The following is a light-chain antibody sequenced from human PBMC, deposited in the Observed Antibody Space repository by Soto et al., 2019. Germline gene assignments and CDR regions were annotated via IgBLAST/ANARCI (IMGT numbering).Light chain of an antibody. J-gene: IGLJ1*01. CDR3: SSYAGSSNV. CDR1: SSDVGGYNY. CDR2: EVN. V-gene: IGLV2-8*01. Sequence: QSVLTQPPSASGSPGQSVAVCCTGTSSDVGGYNYVSWYQQHPGKAPKLMIYEVNKRPSGVPDRFSGYKSANPASLTVSGLQAEDEADSYCSSYAGSSNVFGTGTKVTVL.